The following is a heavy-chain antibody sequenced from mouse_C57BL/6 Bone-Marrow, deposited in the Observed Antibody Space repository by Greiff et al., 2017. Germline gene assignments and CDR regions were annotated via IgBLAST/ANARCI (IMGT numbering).Heavy chain of an antibody. V-gene: IGHV2-2*01. CDR2: IWSGGST. CDR3: ARYYGSSPYAMDY. D-gene: IGHD1-1*01. J-gene: IGHJ4*01. Sequence: QVQLQQSGPGLVQPSQSLSITCTVSGFSLTSYGVHWVRQSPGKGLEWLGVIWSGGSTDYNAAFISRLSISKDNSKIQVFFKMNILQADDTAIYYCARYYGSSPYAMDYWGQGTSVTVSS. CDR1: GFSLTSYG.